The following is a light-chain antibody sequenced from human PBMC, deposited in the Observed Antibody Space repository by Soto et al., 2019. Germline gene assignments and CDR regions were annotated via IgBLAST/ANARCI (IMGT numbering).Light chain of an antibody. J-gene: IGLJ2*01. CDR2: DVN. CDR1: NSDIGDYQY. V-gene: IGLV2-14*03. CDR3: SSFTGTLSIL. Sequence: QSALTQPASVSASPGQSITISCTGTNSDIGDYQYVSWYQQHPGKAPKLIIYDVNSRPSDISHRFSGFKSGNTASLTISGLQAEDEADYYCSSFTGTLSILFGGGTQLTVL.